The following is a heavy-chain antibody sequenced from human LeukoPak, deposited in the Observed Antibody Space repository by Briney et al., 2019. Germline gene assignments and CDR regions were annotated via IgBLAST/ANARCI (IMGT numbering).Heavy chain of an antibody. D-gene: IGHD3-10*01. V-gene: IGHV4-59*01. CDR3: VRGGSGTYYNWVGWFDS. J-gene: IGHJ5*01. CDR2: VNHSGST. CDR1: GGSFSDYY. Sequence: SETLSLTCTVFGGSFSDYYWSWMRQPPGKGLEWIACVNHSGSTNYNPSLKSRVTISMDTPNNQLSLKLTSVTPADTAVYYCVRGGSGTYYNWVGWFDSWGQGTLVTVSS.